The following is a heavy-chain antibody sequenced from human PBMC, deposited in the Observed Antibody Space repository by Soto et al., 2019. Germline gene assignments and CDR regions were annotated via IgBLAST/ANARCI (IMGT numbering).Heavy chain of an antibody. CDR3: ARDHYTYGLLFYFDY. CDR2: INPNTGDT. Sequence: GASVKGCSKASRYPYTYYHRHSLRQAPEQGLEWMGIINPNTGDTTYAHKFRGRATMTSDTSTNTVYMEVSTLTSEDTALYYCARDHYTYGLLFYFDYWGHGTLVTVTS. CDR1: RYPYTYYH. D-gene: IGHD5-18*01. J-gene: IGHJ4*01. V-gene: IGHV1-46*01.